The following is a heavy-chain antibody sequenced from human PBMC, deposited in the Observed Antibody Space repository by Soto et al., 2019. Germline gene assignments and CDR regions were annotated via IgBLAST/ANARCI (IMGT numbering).Heavy chain of an antibody. CDR2: FDPEDGET. Sequence: ASVKVSCKVSGYTLTELSMHWVRQAPGKGLEWMGGFDPEDGETIYAQKFQGRVTMTEDTSTDTAYMELSSLRSEDTAVYYCATDRNYDFWSGPLGGAFEIWGQGTMVTVSS. V-gene: IGHV1-24*01. CDR3: ATDRNYDFWSGPLGGAFEI. CDR1: GYTLTELS. J-gene: IGHJ3*02. D-gene: IGHD3-3*01.